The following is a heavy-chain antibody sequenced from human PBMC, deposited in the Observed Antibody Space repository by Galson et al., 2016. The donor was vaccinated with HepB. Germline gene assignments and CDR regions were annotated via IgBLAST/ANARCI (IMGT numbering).Heavy chain of an antibody. V-gene: IGHV3-74*01. D-gene: IGHD3/OR15-3a*01. J-gene: IGHJ4*02. CDR3: ARGKVQHLDWSTYFDS. CDR1: RFTFSSYW. Sequence: SLRLSCAASRFTFSSYWMHWVRQAPGKGLMWVSRINKDGSTTTYADSVKGRFTVSRDNAINTLYLQMNSLRAEDTAVYFCARGKVQHLDWSTYFDSWGQGTLVTVSS. CDR2: INKDGSTT.